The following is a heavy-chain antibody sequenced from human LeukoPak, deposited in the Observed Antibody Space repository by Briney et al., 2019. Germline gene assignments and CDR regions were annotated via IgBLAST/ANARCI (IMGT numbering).Heavy chain of an antibody. CDR3: TRVDYGGNEGFDY. CDR2: IRSKAYGGTT. D-gene: IGHD4-23*01. Sequence: GGSLRLSCTASGFTFGDYAMSWFRQAPGEGLEWVGFIRSKAYGGTTEYAASVKGRFTISRDDSKRIVYMQMNSLKTEDTAVYYCTRVDYGGNEGFDYWGQGTLVTVSS. V-gene: IGHV3-49*03. J-gene: IGHJ4*02. CDR1: GFTFGDYA.